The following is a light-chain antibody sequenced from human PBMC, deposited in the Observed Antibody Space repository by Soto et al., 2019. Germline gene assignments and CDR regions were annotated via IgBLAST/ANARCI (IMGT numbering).Light chain of an antibody. Sequence: QSVLTQPASVSGSPRQSITISCTGTSSDVGGYKYVSWYQQHPGKAPKLIIYEVSNRPPGVSNRFSGSKSGNTASLTISGLQPEDEADYYCSSYTSGSTTVFGTGTKVTVL. CDR1: SSDVGGYKY. CDR2: EVS. V-gene: IGLV2-14*01. CDR3: SSYTSGSTTV. J-gene: IGLJ1*01.